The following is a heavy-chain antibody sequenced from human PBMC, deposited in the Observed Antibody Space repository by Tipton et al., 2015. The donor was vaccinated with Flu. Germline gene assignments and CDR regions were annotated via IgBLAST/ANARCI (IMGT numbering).Heavy chain of an antibody. Sequence: QLVQSGAEVKKPGESLKISCKGFGDSFISYWIGWVRQMPGKGLEWMGIIYPDDSDTRYSPSFQGQVTISADKSLNTAYLQWTSLKASDTAMYYCVRHPYCSDAVCPPGYWYFDLWGRGTLVTVSS. CDR3: VRHPYCSDAVCPPGYWYFDL. J-gene: IGHJ2*01. CDR2: IYPDDSDT. CDR1: GDSFISYW. V-gene: IGHV5-51*01. D-gene: IGHD2-8*01.